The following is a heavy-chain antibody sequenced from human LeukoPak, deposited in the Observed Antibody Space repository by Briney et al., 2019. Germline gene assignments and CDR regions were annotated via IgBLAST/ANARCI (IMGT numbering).Heavy chain of an antibody. CDR1: GFTFSSYG. CDR3: VTTDYSILTGYSPH. J-gene: IGHJ4*02. CDR2: IRYDGSNK. D-gene: IGHD3-9*01. V-gene: IGHV3-30*02. Sequence: GGSLRLSCAASGFTFSSYGMHWVRQAPGKGLEGVAFIRYDGSNKYYADSVKGRFTVSRDNSKNALYLHMNGLRAEDTAVYYCVTTDYSILTGYSPHWGQGTLVTVSS.